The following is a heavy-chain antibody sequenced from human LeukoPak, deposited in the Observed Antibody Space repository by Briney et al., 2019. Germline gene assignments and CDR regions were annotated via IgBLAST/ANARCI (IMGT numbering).Heavy chain of an antibody. Sequence: ASVTVSFKSSVYTFTHYYIHWVRQAPGQGLEWMAWMNPDRGDTNNAQKFQGRVTMSRDTSISTVYMELSRLRPDDTAVYYCARDWGVWSSDIWGQGTMVTVST. V-gene: IGHV1-2*02. CDR3: ARDWGVWSSDI. CDR2: MNPDRGDT. D-gene: IGHD6-19*01. CDR1: VYTFTHYY. J-gene: IGHJ3*02.